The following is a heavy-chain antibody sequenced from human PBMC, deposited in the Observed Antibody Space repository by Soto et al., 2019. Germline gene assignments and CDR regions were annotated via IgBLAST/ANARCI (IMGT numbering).Heavy chain of an antibody. D-gene: IGHD4-17*01. CDR3: AKDRGALRWSEEHYYFDY. CDR2: ISYDGRNK. V-gene: IGHV3-30*18. Sequence: GGSLRLSCAASGFTFSSYGMHWVRQAPGKGLEWVAVISYDGRNKYYADAVKGRFTISRDNSKNTLYLQTNSLRAEDTAVYNCAKDRGALRWSEEHYYFDYWGQGTLVTVSS. CDR1: GFTFSSYG. J-gene: IGHJ4*02.